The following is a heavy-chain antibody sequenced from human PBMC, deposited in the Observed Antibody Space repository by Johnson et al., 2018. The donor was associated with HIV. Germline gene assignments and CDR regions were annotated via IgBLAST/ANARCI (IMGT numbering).Heavy chain of an antibody. Sequence: QVQLVESGGGVVQPGRSLRLSYAASGFTFSDYYMSWIRQAPGKGLEWVAVTSYDGSNKYYADSVKGRFTISRDNSKNTLYLQMNSLRAEDTAVYYCTRGGWKVVTSIFAFDIWGQGTMVAVSS. D-gene: IGHD2-21*02. J-gene: IGHJ3*02. CDR3: TRGGWKVVTSIFAFDI. V-gene: IGHV3-30-3*01. CDR1: GFTFSDYY. CDR2: TSYDGSNK.